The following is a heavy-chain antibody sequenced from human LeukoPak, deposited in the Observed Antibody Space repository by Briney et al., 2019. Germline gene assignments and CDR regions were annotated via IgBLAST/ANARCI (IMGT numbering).Heavy chain of an antibody. Sequence: GGSLRLSCAASGFTFSSYWMHSVRQAPGKGLVWVSRIKGDGSTNYADSVKGRFTISRDNAKNTLSLQMNSLRAEDTGVYYCARAPSEIGGYYPEYFRHWGQGSLVTVSS. CDR3: ARAPSEIGGYYPEYFRH. CDR2: IKGDGST. D-gene: IGHD3-22*01. V-gene: IGHV3-74*01. CDR1: GFTFSSYW. J-gene: IGHJ1*01.